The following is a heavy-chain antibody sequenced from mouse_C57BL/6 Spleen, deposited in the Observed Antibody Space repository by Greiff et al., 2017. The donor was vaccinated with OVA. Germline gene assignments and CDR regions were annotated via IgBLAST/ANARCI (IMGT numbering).Heavy chain of an antibody. Sequence: QVQLQQPGAELVKPGASVKMSCKASGYTFTSYWITWVKQRPGQGLEWIGDIYPGSGSTNYNEKFKSKATLTVDTSSSTAYMQLSSLTSEDSAVYYCARDAAVDSSGHVKCAYWGQGTLVTVSA. V-gene: IGHV1-55*01. CDR1: GYTFTSYW. CDR3: ARDAAVDSSGHVKCAY. J-gene: IGHJ3*01. D-gene: IGHD3-2*02. CDR2: IYPGSGST.